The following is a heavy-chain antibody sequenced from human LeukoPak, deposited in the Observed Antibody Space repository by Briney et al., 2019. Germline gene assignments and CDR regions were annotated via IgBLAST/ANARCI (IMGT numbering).Heavy chain of an antibody. CDR2: ISNNGDYT. D-gene: IGHD7-27*01. J-gene: IGHJ4*02. CDR3: AKGESNWGTSPPFDY. V-gene: IGHV3-53*01. CDR1: GFTGSNNY. Sequence: HPGGSLRLSCAASGFTGSNNYVSWVRQAPGKGLEWVSAISNNGDYTYYVDSVKGRFTISRDNSKNTLYLQMNSLRAEDTAVYSCAKGESNWGTSPPFDYWGQGTLVTVSS.